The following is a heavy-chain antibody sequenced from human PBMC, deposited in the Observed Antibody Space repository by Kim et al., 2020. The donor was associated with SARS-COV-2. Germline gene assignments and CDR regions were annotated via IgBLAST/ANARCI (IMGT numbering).Heavy chain of an antibody. CDR3: AKHQGLRQFVY. J-gene: IGHJ4*02. D-gene: IGHD5-18*01. CDR2: T. Sequence: TYYADSVKGRFTISRDNSKTTIYLLMNSLRVEDTAVYYCAKHQGLRQFVYWGQGSLVTVSS. V-gene: IGHV3-23*01.